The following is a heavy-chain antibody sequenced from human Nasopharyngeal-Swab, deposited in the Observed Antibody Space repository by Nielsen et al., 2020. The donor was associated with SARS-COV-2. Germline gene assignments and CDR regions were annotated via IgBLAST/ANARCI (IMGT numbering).Heavy chain of an antibody. V-gene: IGHV1-58*02. CDR2: IVVGSGNT. J-gene: IGHJ6*02. CDR1: GFTFTSSA. Sequence: SVNVSCKASGFTFTSSAMQWVRQARGQRLEWIGWIVVGSGNTNYAQKFQERVTITRDMSTSTAYMELSSLRSEDTAVYYCAAEGIAAAGNPSYYYGMDVWGQGTTVTVSS. CDR3: AAEGIAAAGNPSYYYGMDV. D-gene: IGHD6-13*01.